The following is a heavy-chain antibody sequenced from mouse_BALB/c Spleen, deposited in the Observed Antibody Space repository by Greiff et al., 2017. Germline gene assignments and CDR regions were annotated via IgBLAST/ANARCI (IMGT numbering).Heavy chain of an antibody. V-gene: IGHV1-5*01. CDR3: TRPITTVVDY. CDR2: IYPGNSDT. D-gene: IGHD1-1*01. CDR1: GYTFTSYW. J-gene: IGHJ2*01. Sequence: VQLQQSGPELVKPGASVKISCKASGYTFTSYWMHWVKQRPGQGLEWIGAIYPGNSDTSYNQKFKGKAKLTAVTSTSTAYMELSSLTNEDSAVYYCTRPITTVVDYWGQGTTLTVSS.